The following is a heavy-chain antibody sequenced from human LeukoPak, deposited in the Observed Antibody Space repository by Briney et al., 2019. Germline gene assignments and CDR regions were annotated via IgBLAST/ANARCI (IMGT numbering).Heavy chain of an antibody. CDR3: ARVLSGYYFDY. CDR1: GYSFTSYW. CDR2: INAGNGNT. Sequence: GESLKISCKSSGYSFTSYWIGWVRQMPGKGLEWVGWINAGNGNTKYSQKFQGRVTITRDTSASTAYMELSSLRSEDTAVYYCARVLSGYYFDYWGQGTLVTVSS. D-gene: IGHD6-25*01. V-gene: IGHV1-3*01. J-gene: IGHJ4*02.